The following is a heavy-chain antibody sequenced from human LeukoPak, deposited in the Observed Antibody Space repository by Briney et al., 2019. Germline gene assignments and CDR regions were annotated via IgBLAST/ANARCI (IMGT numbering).Heavy chain of an antibody. J-gene: IGHJ4*02. CDR3: AKSIRPTNSCFDY. CDR2: IGGGGTT. Sequence: GGSLRLSCAASGFPFSSYTMSWVRQAPGKGLEWVSAIGGGGTTYYVDSVKGRFTISRDNSKNTLYLQMSSLRVEDTAVYYCAKSIRPTNSCFDYWGQGSLVTVSS. D-gene: IGHD2-2*01. CDR1: GFPFSSYT. V-gene: IGHV3-23*01.